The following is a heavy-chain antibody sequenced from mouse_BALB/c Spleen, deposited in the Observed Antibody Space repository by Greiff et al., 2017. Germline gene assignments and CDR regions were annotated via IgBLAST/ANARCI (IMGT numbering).Heavy chain of an antibody. V-gene: IGHV3-6*02. D-gene: IGHD2-4*01. CDR1: GYSITSGYY. CDR2: ISYDGSN. CDR3: ARGRYDYDPAWFAY. Sequence: EVKLQQSGPGLVKPSQSLSLTCSVTGYSITSGYYWNWIRQFPGNKLEWMGYISYDGSNNYNPSLKNRISITRDTSKNQFFLKLNSVTTEDTATYYCARGRYDYDPAWFAYWGQGTLVTVSA. J-gene: IGHJ3*01.